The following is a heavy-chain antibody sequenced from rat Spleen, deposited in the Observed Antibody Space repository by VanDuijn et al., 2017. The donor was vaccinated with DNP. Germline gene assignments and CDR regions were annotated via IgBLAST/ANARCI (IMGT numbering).Heavy chain of an antibody. Sequence: EVQLQESGPGLVKTSQSLSLTCSVTGYSITSCCRWTWIRKFPGHKLEWVGHISYSGRTTFNPSLKSRISITRDTSKNQFFLQLNSVTSEDTATYYCARWGDYFDYWGQGVMVTVSS. CDR2: ISYSGRT. CDR1: GYSITSCC. V-gene: IGHV3-1*01. CDR3: ARWGDYFDY. J-gene: IGHJ2*01.